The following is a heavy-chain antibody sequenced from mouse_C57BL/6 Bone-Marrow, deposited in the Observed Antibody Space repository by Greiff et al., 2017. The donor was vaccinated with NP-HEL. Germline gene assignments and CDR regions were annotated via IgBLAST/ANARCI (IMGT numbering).Heavy chain of an antibody. D-gene: IGHD2-1*01. J-gene: IGHJ4*01. CDR1: GYTFTSYD. CDR2: IYPRDGST. V-gene: IGHV1-85*01. Sequence: QVQLQQSGPELVKPGASVKLSCKASGYTFTSYDINWVKQRPGQGLEWIGWIYPRDGSTKYNEKFKGKATLTVDTSSSTAYMELHSLTSEDSAVYCCAREGGILLRDYYAMVYWGQGTSVTVSS. CDR3: AREGGILLRDYYAMVY.